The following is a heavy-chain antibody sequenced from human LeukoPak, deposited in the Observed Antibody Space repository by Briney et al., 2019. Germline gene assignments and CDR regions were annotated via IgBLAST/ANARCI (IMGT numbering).Heavy chain of an antibody. V-gene: IGHV4-31*03. Sequence: SETLSLTCTVSGGSISSGGYYWSWIRQHPGKGLEWIAYIYYSGSTYYNPSLKSRVTISVDTSKNQFSLKLSSVTAADTAVYYCARQGVGYYDSSGPGSYYYYGMDVWGQGTTVTVSS. CDR1: GGSISSGGYY. D-gene: IGHD3-22*01. CDR3: ARQGVGYYDSSGPGSYYYYGMDV. CDR2: IYYSGST. J-gene: IGHJ6*02.